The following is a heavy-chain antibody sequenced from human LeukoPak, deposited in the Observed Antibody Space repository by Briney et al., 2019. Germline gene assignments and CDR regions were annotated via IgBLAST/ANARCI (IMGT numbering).Heavy chain of an antibody. J-gene: IGHJ6*03. CDR1: GFTVSSND. CDR3: AKSGILQGYYFYYMDV. CDR2: IYSGGST. Sequence: GGSLRLSCAASGFTVSSNDMSWVRQAPGKGLECISVIYSGGSTDYADSVKGRLTISRDNAKKSLYLQMNSPRPEDTALYYCAKSGILQGYYFYYMDVWGKGTTVTIAS. V-gene: IGHV3-53*05. D-gene: IGHD2/OR15-2a*01.